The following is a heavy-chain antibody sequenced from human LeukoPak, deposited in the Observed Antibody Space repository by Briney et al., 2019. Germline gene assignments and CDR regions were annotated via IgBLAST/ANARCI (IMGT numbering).Heavy chain of an antibody. CDR2: ISTSGSSI. Sequence: GGSLRLSCTTSGFTFSTYNMNWVRQAPGKGLEWVSYISTSGSSIYYADSVKGRFTISRDNAKNSLYLQMNRLRDEDTAVYYCARAYTSDYWGQGTLVTVSS. CDR1: GFTFSTYN. D-gene: IGHD2-2*02. CDR3: ARAYTSDY. V-gene: IGHV3-48*02. J-gene: IGHJ4*02.